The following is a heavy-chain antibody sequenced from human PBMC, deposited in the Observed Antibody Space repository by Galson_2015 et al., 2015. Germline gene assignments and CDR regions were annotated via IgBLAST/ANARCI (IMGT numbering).Heavy chain of an antibody. V-gene: IGHV3-23*01. CDR2: ISGSGGST. J-gene: IGHJ6*02. D-gene: IGHD3-10*01. CDR1: GFTFSSYA. Sequence: SLRLSCAASGFTFSSYAMSWVRQAPGKGLEWVSAISGSGGSTYYADSVKGRFTISRDNSKNTLYLQMNSLRAEDTAVYYCATPYTMVRGAGPYYYGMDVWGQGTTVTVSS. CDR3: ATPYTMVRGAGPYYYGMDV.